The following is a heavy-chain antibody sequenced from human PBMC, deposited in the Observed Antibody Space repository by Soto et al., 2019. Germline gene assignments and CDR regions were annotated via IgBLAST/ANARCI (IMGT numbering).Heavy chain of an antibody. J-gene: IGHJ3*02. CDR3: ARDSFLEVAEPGAFDI. V-gene: IGHV1-8*02. CDR2: MNPNSGNT. Sequence: GASVKVSCKASGYTFTSYGISWVRQAPGQGLEWMGWMNPNSGNTGYAQKFQGRVTMTRNTSISTAYMELSSLRSEDTAVYYCARDSFLEVAEPGAFDIWGQGTMVTVSS. D-gene: IGHD6-19*01. CDR1: GYTFTSYG.